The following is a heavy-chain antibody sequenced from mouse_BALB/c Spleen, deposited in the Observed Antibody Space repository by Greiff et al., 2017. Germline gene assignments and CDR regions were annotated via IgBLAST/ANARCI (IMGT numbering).Heavy chain of an antibody. V-gene: IGHV5-4*02. CDR2: ISDGGSYT. J-gene: IGHJ4*01. CDR1: GFTFSDYY. Sequence: EVKLVESGGGLVKPGGSLKLSCAASGFTFSDYYMYWVRQTPEKRLEWVATISDGGSYTYYPDSVKGRFTISRDNAKNNLYLQMSSLKSEDTAMYYCARDPLMITTRAMDYWGQGTSVTVSS. D-gene: IGHD2-4*01. CDR3: ARDPLMITTRAMDY.